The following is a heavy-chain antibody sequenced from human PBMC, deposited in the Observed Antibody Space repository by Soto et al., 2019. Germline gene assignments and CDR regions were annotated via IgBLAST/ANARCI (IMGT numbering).Heavy chain of an antibody. CDR3: AKVSRKGSGIDFDY. Sequence: QVQLVQSGAELKKPGASVKVSCKASGYTFSNYDMNWVRQATGQGPEWIGWVNPNNGDTGYAQKFQGRVTLTTDISTTTAYMELTSLRSEDTAIYDCAKVSRKGSGIDFDYWGQGTLITVSS. J-gene: IGHJ4*02. CDR1: GYTFSNYD. CDR2: VNPNNGDT. D-gene: IGHD3-10*01. V-gene: IGHV1-8*01.